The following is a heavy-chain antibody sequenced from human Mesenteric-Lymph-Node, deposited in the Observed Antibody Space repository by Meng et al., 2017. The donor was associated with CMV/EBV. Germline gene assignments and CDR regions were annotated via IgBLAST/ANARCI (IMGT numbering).Heavy chain of an antibody. CDR1: GGSISSSSYY. CDR2: IYYSGST. J-gene: IGHJ6*02. CDR3: ARDRGLGGMDV. V-gene: IGHV4-39*02. D-gene: IGHD3-10*01. Sequence: SETLSLTCTVSGGSISSSSYYWGWIRQPPGKGLEWIGSIYYSGSTYYNPSLKSRVTISVDTSKNQFSLKLSSVTAADTAVYYCARDRGLGGMDVWGQGTTVTVSS.